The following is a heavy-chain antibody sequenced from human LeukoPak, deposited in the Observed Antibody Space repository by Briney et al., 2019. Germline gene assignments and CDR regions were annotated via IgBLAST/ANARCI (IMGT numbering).Heavy chain of an antibody. D-gene: IGHD2-2*01. CDR3: ARDDRKIRTSCYRF. CDR2: ISSSSSTI. Sequence: GGSLRLSCAASGFTFSSYSMNWVRQAPGKGLEWVSYISSSSSTIYYADSVKGRFTISRDNAKNSLYLQMNSLRAEDTAVYYCARDDRKIRTSCYRFWGQGTLVTVSS. V-gene: IGHV3-48*04. J-gene: IGHJ4*02. CDR1: GFTFSSYS.